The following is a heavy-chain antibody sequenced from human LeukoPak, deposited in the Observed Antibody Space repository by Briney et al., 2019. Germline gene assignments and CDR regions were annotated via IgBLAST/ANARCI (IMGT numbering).Heavy chain of an antibody. V-gene: IGHV1-69*13. D-gene: IGHD7-27*01. CDR2: IIPIFGTA. CDR3: ARGPPKWGYDY. J-gene: IGHJ4*02. Sequence: ASVKVSCKASGGTFSSYAISWVRQAPGQGLEWMGGIIPIFGTANYAQKFQGRVTITADESTSTAYMELSSLSSEDTAVYFCARGPPKWGYDYWGQGTLVTVSS. CDR1: GGTFSSYA.